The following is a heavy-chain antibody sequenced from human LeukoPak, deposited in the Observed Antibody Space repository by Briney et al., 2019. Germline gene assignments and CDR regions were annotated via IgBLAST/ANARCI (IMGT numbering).Heavy chain of an antibody. D-gene: IGHD6-13*01. J-gene: IGHJ4*02. CDR2: IYSGGST. V-gene: IGHV3-66*01. Sequence: GGSLRLSCAASGFTFSSYAMSWVRQAPGKGLEWVSVIYSGGSTYYADSVKGRFTISRDNSKNTLYLQMNSLRAEDTAVYYCKYSSSWYEDYWGQGTLVTVSS. CDR3: KYSSSWYEDY. CDR1: GFTFSSYA.